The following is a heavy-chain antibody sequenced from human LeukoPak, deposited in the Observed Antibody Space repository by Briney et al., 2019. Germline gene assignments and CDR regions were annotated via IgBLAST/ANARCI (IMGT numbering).Heavy chain of an antibody. J-gene: IGHJ4*02. Sequence: PGGSLRLPCAASGFTFRDFWMHWVRQAPGKGLEWVANIKQDGSEKYYVDSVKGRFTISRDTAKNSLDLQMNNLRAEDTAVYYCARDRGYTSFDYWGQGILVTVSS. CDR3: ARDRGYTSFDY. CDR2: IKQDGSEK. CDR1: GFTFRDFW. D-gene: IGHD5-18*01. V-gene: IGHV3-7*01.